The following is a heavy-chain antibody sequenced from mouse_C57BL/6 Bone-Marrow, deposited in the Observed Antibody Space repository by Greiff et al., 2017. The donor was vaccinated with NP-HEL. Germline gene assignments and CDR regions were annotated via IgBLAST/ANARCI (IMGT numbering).Heavy chain of an antibody. CDR1: GFNIKDDY. CDR2: IDPENGDT. J-gene: IGHJ4*01. Sequence: VQLQQSGAELVRPGASVKLSCTASGFNIKDDYMHWVKQRPEQGLEWIGWIDPENGDTESASMFQGKATITADTSSHTAYLQLSSLTSEDTAVDYCTTVVATNAMDYWGQGTSVTVSS. D-gene: IGHD1-1*02. CDR3: TTVVATNAMDY. V-gene: IGHV14-4*01.